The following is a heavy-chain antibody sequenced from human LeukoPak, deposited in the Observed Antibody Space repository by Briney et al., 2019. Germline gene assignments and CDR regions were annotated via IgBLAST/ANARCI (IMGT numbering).Heavy chain of an antibody. CDR3: AKDRCSNGIGCYYYYMDV. Sequence: GGSLRLSCAASAFTFSSYGMHWVRQAPGKGLEWVAYIQYDRTNEQYAHSVKGRFRISRDNSKNILYLQMNSLRSEDTAVYYCAKDRCSNGIGCYYYYMDVWGKGTTVTISS. V-gene: IGHV3-30*02. D-gene: IGHD2-8*01. CDR2: IQYDRTNE. J-gene: IGHJ6*03. CDR1: AFTFSSYG.